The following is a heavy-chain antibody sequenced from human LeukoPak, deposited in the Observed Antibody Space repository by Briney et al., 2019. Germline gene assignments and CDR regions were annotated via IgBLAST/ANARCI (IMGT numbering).Heavy chain of an antibody. V-gene: IGHV4-39*01. CDR3: ARPLHMGCSGTSCYMNYFDY. D-gene: IGHD2-2*02. J-gene: IGHJ4*02. CDR1: GGSISSSSYY. CDR2: IYYSGST. Sequence: PSETLSLTCTVSGGSISSSSYYWGWIRQPPGKGLEWIGSIYYSGSTYYNPSLKSRVTISVDTSKNQFSLKLSSVTAADTAVYYCARPLHMGCSGTSCYMNYFDYWGQGTLVTVSS.